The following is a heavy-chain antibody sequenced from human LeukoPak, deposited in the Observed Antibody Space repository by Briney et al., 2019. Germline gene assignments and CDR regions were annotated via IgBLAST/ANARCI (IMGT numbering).Heavy chain of an antibody. CDR2: INQNGGQK. D-gene: IGHD3-10*01. J-gene: IGHJ4*02. CDR3: AKGPDYYGSGSWD. Sequence: GGSLRLSCAASGFTFSSYWMSWVRQAPGKGLEWVASINQNGGQKYYVDSVQGRFTISRDNAKNSLYLQMNSLRAEDTALYYCAKGPDYYGSGSWDWGQGTLVTVSS. V-gene: IGHV3-7*03. CDR1: GFTFSSYW.